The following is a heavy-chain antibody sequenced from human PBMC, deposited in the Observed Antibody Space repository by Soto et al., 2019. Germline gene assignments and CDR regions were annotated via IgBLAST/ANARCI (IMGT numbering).Heavy chain of an antibody. Sequence: VASVKVSCKASGYTFTGYYMHWVRQAPGQGLEWMGWINPNSGGTNYAQKFQGWVTMTRDTSISTAYMELSRLRSDDTAVYYCARAPGGVVVPAAHYYYYGMDVWGQGTTVTVSS. CDR2: INPNSGGT. J-gene: IGHJ6*02. CDR1: GYTFTGYY. V-gene: IGHV1-2*04. D-gene: IGHD2-2*01. CDR3: ARAPGGVVVPAAHYYYYGMDV.